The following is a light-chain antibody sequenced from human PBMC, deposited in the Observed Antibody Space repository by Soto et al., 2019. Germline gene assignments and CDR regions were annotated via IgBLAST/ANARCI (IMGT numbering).Light chain of an antibody. CDR1: QDIRNE. Sequence: AIQMTQSPSSLSASVGDRVTITCRASQDIRNELGWYQQRPGQAPKALIYGASNLQSGVPSRFSGSGFGTDFTLTISSLQPEDFGTYYCLQDRNYPRTFGQGTKVESK. CDR3: LQDRNYPRT. J-gene: IGKJ1*01. CDR2: GAS. V-gene: IGKV1-6*01.